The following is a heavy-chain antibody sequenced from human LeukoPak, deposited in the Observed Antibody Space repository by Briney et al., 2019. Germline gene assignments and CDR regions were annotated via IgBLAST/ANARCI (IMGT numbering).Heavy chain of an antibody. CDR1: GDSVSRNSAA. D-gene: IGHD2-15*01. CDR3: VGCSGGSCHSGAFEI. Sequence: SQTLSLTCAISGDSVSRNSAAWHWIRQSPSRGLEWLARANYRSKWYYDYAVSVKSRITINTDTSKNQFTLQLNFVTPEDTAVYYCVGCSGGSCHSGAFEIWGQGTKVTVSS. V-gene: IGHV6-1*01. CDR2: ANYRSKWYY. J-gene: IGHJ3*02.